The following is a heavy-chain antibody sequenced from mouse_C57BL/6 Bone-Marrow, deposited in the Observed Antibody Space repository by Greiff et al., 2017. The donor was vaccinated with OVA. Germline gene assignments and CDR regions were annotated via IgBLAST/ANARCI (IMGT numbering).Heavy chain of an antibody. CDR1: GFTFTDYY. Sequence: EVQRVESGGGLVQPGGSLSLSCAASGFTFTDYYMSWVRQPPGKALEWLGFIRNKANGYTTEYSASVKGRFTISRDNSQSILYLQMNALRAEDSATYYCARTYYSLYYAMDYWGQGTSVTVSS. V-gene: IGHV7-3*01. J-gene: IGHJ4*01. D-gene: IGHD2-12*01. CDR3: ARTYYSLYYAMDY. CDR2: IRNKANGYTT.